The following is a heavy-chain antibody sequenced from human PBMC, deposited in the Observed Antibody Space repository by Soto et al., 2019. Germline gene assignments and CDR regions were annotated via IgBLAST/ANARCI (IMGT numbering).Heavy chain of an antibody. CDR2: IYASGNT. J-gene: IGHJ5*02. CDR1: GDSISSGGYY. Sequence: QVQLLESGQGLVRPSQTLSLTCTVSGDSISSGGYYWTWIRQHPGEGLQWIADIYASGNTYLKPSLRSRVSISEDSSKNHFVLRFNSVTAADTALYFCARGFTYGDGGTQVWFAHLGQGVLVTVSS. V-gene: IGHV4-31*03. D-gene: IGHD2-8*01. CDR3: ARGFTYGDGGTQVWFAH.